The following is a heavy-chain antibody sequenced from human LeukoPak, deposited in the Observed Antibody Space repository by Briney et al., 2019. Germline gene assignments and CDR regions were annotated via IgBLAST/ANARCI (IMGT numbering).Heavy chain of an antibody. CDR2: IYTSGST. CDR1: GGSISSGSYY. CDR3: ARETTVVTFGAFDI. V-gene: IGHV4-61*02. D-gene: IGHD4-23*01. Sequence: SETLSLTCTVSGGSISSGSYYWSWIRQPAGKGLEWIGRIYTSGSTNYNPSLKSRVTMSVDTSKNQFSLKLSSVTAADTAVYYCARETTVVTFGAFDIWGQGTMVTVSS. J-gene: IGHJ3*02.